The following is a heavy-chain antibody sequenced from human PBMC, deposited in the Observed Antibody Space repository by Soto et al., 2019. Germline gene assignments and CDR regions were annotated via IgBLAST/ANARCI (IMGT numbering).Heavy chain of an antibody. Sequence: SQTLSLTCAISGDSVSSNSAAWNWIRQSPSRGLEWLGRTYYRSKWYNDYAVSVKSRITINPDTSKNQFSLQLNSVTTEDTAVYYCARVERDGDSELYYYYMDVWGKGTTVTVSS. D-gene: IGHD4-17*01. V-gene: IGHV6-1*01. CDR1: GDSVSSNSAA. J-gene: IGHJ6*03. CDR3: ARVERDGDSELYYYYMDV. CDR2: TYYRSKWYN.